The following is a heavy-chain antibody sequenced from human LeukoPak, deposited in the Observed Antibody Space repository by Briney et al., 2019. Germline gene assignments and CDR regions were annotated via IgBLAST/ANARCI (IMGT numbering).Heavy chain of an antibody. CDR3: ARLCRYRAGYCSSTSLGDV. D-gene: IGHD2-2*01. Sequence: SETLSLTCTVSGGSISSSSYYWGWIRQPPGKGLEWIGSIYYSGSTYHKPSLKSRVTISVDTSKNQFSLKLSSVTAADTAVYYCARLCRYRAGYCSSTSLGDVWGQGTTVTVSS. V-gene: IGHV4-39*07. J-gene: IGHJ6*02. CDR2: IYYSGST. CDR1: GGSISSSSYY.